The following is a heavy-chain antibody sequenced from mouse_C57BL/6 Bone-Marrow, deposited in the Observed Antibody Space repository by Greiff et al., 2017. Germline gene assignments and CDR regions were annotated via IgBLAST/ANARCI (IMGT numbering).Heavy chain of an antibody. CDR3: ATYYSNFYYYAMDY. CDR2: IDPNSGGT. Sequence: VKLQQPGAELVKPGASVKLSCKASGYTFTSYWMHWVKQRPGRGLEWIGRIDPNSGGTKYNEKFKSKATLTVDKPSSTAYMQLSSLTSEDSAVYYCATYYSNFYYYAMDYWGQGTSVTVSS. CDR1: GYTFTSYW. V-gene: IGHV1-72*01. D-gene: IGHD2-5*01. J-gene: IGHJ4*01.